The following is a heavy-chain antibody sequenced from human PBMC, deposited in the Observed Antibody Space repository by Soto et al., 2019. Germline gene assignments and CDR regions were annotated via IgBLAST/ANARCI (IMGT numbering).Heavy chain of an antibody. CDR2: INPSGGST. Sequence: QVQLVQSGAEVKKPGAPVKISCKPSGYIFTSHSIHWVRQAPGQGLEWLGIINPSGGSTTYAQKFRGRVIMTRDTSTSTVYMELSSLRSEDTAVYYCARDLRGDGDAYFYYGMDAWGQGTTVTVSS. V-gene: IGHV1-46*01. J-gene: IGHJ6*02. D-gene: IGHD4-17*01. CDR1: GYIFTSHS. CDR3: ARDLRGDGDAYFYYGMDA.